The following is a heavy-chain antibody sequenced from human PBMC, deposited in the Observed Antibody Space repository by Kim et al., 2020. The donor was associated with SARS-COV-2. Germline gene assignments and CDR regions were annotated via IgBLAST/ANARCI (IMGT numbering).Heavy chain of an antibody. V-gene: IGHV3-48*02. CDR3: ASITRTAGSAFDI. Sequence: YADSVKGRFTITRDNAKNSLYLQMNSLSDEDTAVYYCASITRTAGSAFDIWGQGTMVTVSS. J-gene: IGHJ3*02. D-gene: IGHD2-21*02.